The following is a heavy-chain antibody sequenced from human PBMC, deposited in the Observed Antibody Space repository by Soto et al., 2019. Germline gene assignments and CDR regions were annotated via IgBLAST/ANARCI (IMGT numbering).Heavy chain of an antibody. CDR2: IWYDGSNK. CDR3: ARGSAQRSGSYLIDD. CDR1: GFTFSSYG. D-gene: IGHD3-10*01. J-gene: IGHJ4*02. V-gene: IGHV3-33*01. Sequence: GWSLRLSCAASGFTFSSYGMHWVRQAPGKGLEWVAVIWYDGSNKYYADSVKGRFTISRDNSKNTLYLQMNSLRAEDTAVYYCARGSAQRSGSYLIDDWGQGTLVTVCS.